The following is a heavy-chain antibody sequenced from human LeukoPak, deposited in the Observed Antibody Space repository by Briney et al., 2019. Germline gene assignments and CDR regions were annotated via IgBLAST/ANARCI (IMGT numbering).Heavy chain of an antibody. CDR3: ASLMH. Sequence: GRSLRLSCAASGFTFSSYAMHWVRQAPGKGLEWVAVISYDGSNKYYADSVKGRFTISRGNSKNTLYLQMNSLRAEDTAVYYCASLMHWGQGTLVTVSS. J-gene: IGHJ4*02. CDR2: ISYDGSNK. CDR1: GFTFSSYA. V-gene: IGHV3-30*04. D-gene: IGHD2-8*01.